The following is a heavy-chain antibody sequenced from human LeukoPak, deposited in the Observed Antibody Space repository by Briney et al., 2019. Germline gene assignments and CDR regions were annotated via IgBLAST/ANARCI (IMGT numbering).Heavy chain of an antibody. Sequence: SQTLSLTCTVSGGSISSGDYYWSWIRQPPGKGLEWIGEINHSGSTNYNPSLKSRVTISVDTSKNQFSLKLSSVTAADTAVYYCARVLRSPAAISRVVYYGMDVWGKGTTVTVSS. CDR3: ARVLRSPAAISRVVYYGMDV. J-gene: IGHJ6*04. V-gene: IGHV4-30-4*01. CDR1: GGSISSGDYY. CDR2: INHSGST. D-gene: IGHD2-2*01.